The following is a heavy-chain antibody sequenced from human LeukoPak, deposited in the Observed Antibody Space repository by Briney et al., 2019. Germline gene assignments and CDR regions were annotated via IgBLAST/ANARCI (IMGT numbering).Heavy chain of an antibody. D-gene: IGHD3-22*01. V-gene: IGHV1-18*01. J-gene: IGHJ3*02. CDR3: ARYDSSGYYPGDAFDI. Sequence: ASVKVSCKASGYTFTSYGISWVRQAPGQGLEGMGWISAYNGNTNYAQKLQGRVTMTTDTSTSTAYMELRSLRSDDTAVYYCARYDSSGYYPGDAFDIWGQGTMVTVSS. CDR2: ISAYNGNT. CDR1: GYTFTSYG.